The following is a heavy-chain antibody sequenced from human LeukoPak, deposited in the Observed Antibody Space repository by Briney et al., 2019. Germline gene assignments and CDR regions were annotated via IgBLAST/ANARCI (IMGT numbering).Heavy chain of an antibody. CDR1: GFTFSSYA. Sequence: PGGSLRLSCAASGFTFSSYAMHWVRQAPGKGLEYVSAISSNGGSTYYANSVKGRFTISRDNSRNTLYLQMNTLRAEDAAVYYCAKDSVSQNGIFDPFDPWGQGTLVTVSS. D-gene: IGHD2-15*01. J-gene: IGHJ3*01. CDR3: AKDSVSQNGIFDPFDP. CDR2: ISSNGGST. V-gene: IGHV3-64*01.